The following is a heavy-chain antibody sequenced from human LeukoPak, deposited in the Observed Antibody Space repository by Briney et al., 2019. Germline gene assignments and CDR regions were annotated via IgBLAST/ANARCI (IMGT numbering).Heavy chain of an antibody. CDR2: ISGSGGNT. CDR1: GFTFSSNA. CDR3: ARHSRGRWYVFDY. Sequence: PGGSLRFSCAASGFTFSSNAMSWVRQAPGKGLEWVSGISGSGGNTYYADSVKGRFTISRDNSNNTLYLQMNSLRAEDTAVYYCARHSRGRWYVFDYWGQGTLVTVSS. V-gene: IGHV3-23*01. D-gene: IGHD6-13*01. J-gene: IGHJ4*02.